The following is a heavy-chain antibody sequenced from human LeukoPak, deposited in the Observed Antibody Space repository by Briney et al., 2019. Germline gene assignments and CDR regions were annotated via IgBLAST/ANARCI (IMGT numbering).Heavy chain of an antibody. CDR3: ARGSSSWLPYFDY. D-gene: IGHD6-13*01. Sequence: AGGSLRLSCAASGFTFSSYAMHWVRQAPGKGLEWVPVISYDGSNKYYADSVKGRFTISRDNSKNTLYLQMNSLRAEDTAVYYCARGSSSWLPYFDYWGQGTLVTVSS. V-gene: IGHV3-30-3*01. J-gene: IGHJ4*02. CDR2: ISYDGSNK. CDR1: GFTFSSYA.